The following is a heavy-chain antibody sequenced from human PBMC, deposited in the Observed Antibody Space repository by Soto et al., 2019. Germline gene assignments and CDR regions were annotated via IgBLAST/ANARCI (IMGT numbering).Heavy chain of an antibody. D-gene: IGHD6-19*01. V-gene: IGHV1-18*03. CDR2: ISSYNGNT. CDR3: ESVGGWQGGYETNRIDP. J-gene: IGHJ5*02. Sequence: QAPGQGLEWMGWISSYNGNTHYAQKLPCRVTMTTDTSTSTAYLELRSMRSDDMAVYYCESVGGWQGGYETNRIDPCGQGAQVTVSA.